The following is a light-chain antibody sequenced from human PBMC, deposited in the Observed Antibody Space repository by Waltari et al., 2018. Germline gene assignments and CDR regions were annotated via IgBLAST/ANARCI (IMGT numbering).Light chain of an antibody. CDR3: QSADSSSKFQV. Sequence: YRDECGQGHVVIIYKVTERPAGSPERCSGSTSGAIVTLTISGVQAEDEADYYCQSADSSSKFQVFGGGTKLTVL. V-gene: IGLV3-25*03. CDR2: KVT. J-gene: IGLJ2*01.